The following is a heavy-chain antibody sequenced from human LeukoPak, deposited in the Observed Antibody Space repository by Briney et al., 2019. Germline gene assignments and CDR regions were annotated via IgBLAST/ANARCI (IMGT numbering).Heavy chain of an antibody. J-gene: IGHJ4*01. CDR3: ARDLVIVVVQPIDY. D-gene: IGHD3-22*01. CDR1: GFTFSNYN. V-gene: IGHV3-21*01. Sequence: GGSLRLSCAASGFTFSNYNMNWVRQAPGKGLEWVSSISSSSSYIYYADSVKGRFTISRDNAKNSLYLQMNSLRAEDTAVYYCARDLVIVVVQPIDYWGQEPWSPSPQ. CDR2: ISSSSSYI.